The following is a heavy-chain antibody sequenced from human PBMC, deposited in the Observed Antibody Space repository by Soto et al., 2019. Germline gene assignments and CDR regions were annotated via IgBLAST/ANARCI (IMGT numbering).Heavy chain of an antibody. CDR1: GGSISSYY. D-gene: IGHD3-3*01. V-gene: IGHV4-4*07. CDR2: IYTSGST. CDR3: ARDGYYDFWSGYYTAGSPGYYYYGMDV. J-gene: IGHJ6*02. Sequence: LSLTCTVSGGSISSYYWSWIRQPAGKGLEWIGRIYTSGSTNYNPSLKSRVTMSVDTSKNQFSLKLSSVTAADTAVYYCARDGYYDFWSGYYTAGSPGYYYYGMDVWGQGTTVTVSS.